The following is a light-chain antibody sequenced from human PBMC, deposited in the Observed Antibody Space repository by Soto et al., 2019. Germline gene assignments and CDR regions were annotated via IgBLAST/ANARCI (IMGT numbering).Light chain of an antibody. CDR2: DAS. J-gene: IGKJ1*01. CDR1: QSVSSY. V-gene: IGKV3-11*01. CDR3: QQRSNWLWT. Sequence: EIVLTQSPATLSLYPGERATLSCRASQSVSSYLAWYQQKPGQAPRLLIYDASNRATGIPARFSGSGSGTDFTLTISSLEPEDFAVYYCQQRSNWLWTFGQGTKVDI.